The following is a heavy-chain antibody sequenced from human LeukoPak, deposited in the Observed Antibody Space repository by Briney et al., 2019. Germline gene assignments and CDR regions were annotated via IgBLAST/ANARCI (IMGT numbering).Heavy chain of an antibody. Sequence: GGSLRLSCAASGFXFSSYDMHWVRQAPGKGLEWVSVISSDENNKYYADSVKGRFTISRDNSKNTLYLQMSSLRPGDTAVYYCAKEGRWLQLGGAFDIWGQGTMVTVSS. CDR2: ISSDENNK. J-gene: IGHJ3*02. V-gene: IGHV3-30*18. D-gene: IGHD5-24*01. CDR3: AKEGRWLQLGGAFDI. CDR1: GFXFSSYD.